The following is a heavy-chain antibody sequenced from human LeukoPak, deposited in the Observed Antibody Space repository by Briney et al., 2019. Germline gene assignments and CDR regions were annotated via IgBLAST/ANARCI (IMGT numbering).Heavy chain of an antibody. J-gene: IGHJ4*02. CDR1: GFTFSSYE. CDR3: ARLGIAAAGEVDY. V-gene: IGHV3-48*03. CDR2: ISSSGSTI. D-gene: IGHD6-13*01. Sequence: GGSLRLSCAASGFTFSSYEMNWVRRAPGKGLEWVSYISSSGSTIYYADSVKGRFTISRDNAKNSLYLQMNSLRAEDTAVYYCARLGIAAAGEVDYWGQGTLVTVSS.